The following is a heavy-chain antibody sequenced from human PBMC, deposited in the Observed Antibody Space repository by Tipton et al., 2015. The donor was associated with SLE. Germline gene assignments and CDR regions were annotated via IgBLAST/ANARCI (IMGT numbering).Heavy chain of an antibody. D-gene: IGHD3-9*01. J-gene: IGHJ6*02. CDR3: ARIQYDISSTHDYYGMEV. Sequence: RSLRLSCAASGFTLSNYVTHWVRQAPGKGLEWVAVISYDGSSQYYEDSVKGRFTISRDNSKNTLYLQMDSLRAEDTAEYYCARIQYDISSTHDYYGMEVWGQGTTVTVS. CDR1: GFTLSNYV. CDR2: ISYDGSSQ. V-gene: IGHV3-30*03.